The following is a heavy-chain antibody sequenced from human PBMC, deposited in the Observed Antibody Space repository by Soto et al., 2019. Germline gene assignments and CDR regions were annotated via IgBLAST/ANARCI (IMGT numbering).Heavy chain of an antibody. CDR2: INPSGGST. CDR1: GYTFTSYY. V-gene: IGHV1-46*01. CDR3: ARVGDTAMPDISFDY. Sequence: ASVKVSCKASGYTFTSYYMHWVRQAPGQGLEWMGIINPSGGSTSYAQKFQGRVTMTRDTSTSTVYMELSSLRSEDTAVYYCARVGDTAMPDISFDYWGQGTTVTVSS. D-gene: IGHD5-18*01. J-gene: IGHJ4*02.